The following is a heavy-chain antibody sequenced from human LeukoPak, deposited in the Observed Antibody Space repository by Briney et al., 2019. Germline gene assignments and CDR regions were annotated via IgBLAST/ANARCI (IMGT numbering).Heavy chain of an antibody. D-gene: IGHD4-11*01. J-gene: IGHJ4*02. CDR1: GGSISSSNF. V-gene: IGHV4-4*02. CDR2: IYHSGST. Sequence: PSETLSLTCTVSGGSISSSNFWSWVRQPPGKGLEWIGEIYHSGSTKSNPSLKSRVTISVDKPKNQFSLKLSSVTAADTAMYYCASDYSDYGGFDFWGQGTLVTVSS. CDR3: ASDYSDYGGFDF.